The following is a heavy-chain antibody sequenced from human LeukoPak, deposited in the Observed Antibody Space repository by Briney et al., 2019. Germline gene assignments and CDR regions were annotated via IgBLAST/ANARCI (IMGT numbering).Heavy chain of an antibody. CDR3: ARWYCSSTSCYYDY. J-gene: IGHJ4*02. D-gene: IGHD2-2*01. CDR1: GFTFSSYG. V-gene: IGHV3-23*01. CDR2: ISGSGGST. Sequence: GGSLRLSCAASGFTFSSYGMSWVRQSPGKGLEWVSAISGSGGSTYYADSVKGRFTISRDNSKNTLYLQMNSLRAEDTAVYYCARWYCSSTSCYYDYWGQGTLVTVSS.